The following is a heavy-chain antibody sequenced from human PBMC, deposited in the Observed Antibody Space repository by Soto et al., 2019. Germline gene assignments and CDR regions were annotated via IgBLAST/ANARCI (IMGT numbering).Heavy chain of an antibody. CDR2: IYYSGST. CDR1: GGSISSSSYY. J-gene: IGHJ4*02. CDR3: ARGGYSYGLDY. D-gene: IGHD5-18*01. Sequence: SETLSLTCTVSGGSISSSSYYWGWIRQPPGKGLEWIGSIYYSGSTYYNPSLKSRVTISVDTSKNQFSLKLSSVTAADTAVYYCARGGYSYGLDYWGQGTLVT. V-gene: IGHV4-39*01.